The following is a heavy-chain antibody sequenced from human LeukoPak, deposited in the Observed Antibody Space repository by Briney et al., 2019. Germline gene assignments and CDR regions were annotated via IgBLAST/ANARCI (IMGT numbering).Heavy chain of an antibody. CDR2: IYYSGTT. V-gene: IGHV4-39*07. Sequence: SETLSLTCTVSGGSISSTTYYGGWIRQPPGKGLEWIGNIYYSGTTSYNPSLKSRVTISLDTSKNQFSLKLSSVTAADTAVYYCARVGPLNYYGPFDPWGQGTLVTVSS. J-gene: IGHJ5*02. D-gene: IGHD3-22*01. CDR1: GGSISSTTYY. CDR3: ARVGPLNYYGPFDP.